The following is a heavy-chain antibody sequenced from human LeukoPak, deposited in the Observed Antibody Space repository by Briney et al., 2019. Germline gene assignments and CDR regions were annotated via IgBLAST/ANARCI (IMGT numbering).Heavy chain of an antibody. J-gene: IGHJ4*02. CDR3: AKEMGYYDSSGYYDY. CDR1: GFTFDDYA. V-gene: IGHV3-9*01. CDR2: ISWNSGSI. Sequence: GGSLRHSCAASGFTFDDYAMHWVRQAPGKGLEWVSGISWNSGSIGYADSVKGRFTISRDNAKNSLYLQMNSLRAEDTALYYCAKEMGYYDSSGYYDYWGQGTLVTVSS. D-gene: IGHD3-22*01.